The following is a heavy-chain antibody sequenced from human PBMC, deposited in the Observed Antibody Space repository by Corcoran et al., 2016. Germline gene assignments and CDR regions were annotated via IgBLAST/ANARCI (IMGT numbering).Heavy chain of an antibody. D-gene: IGHD3-22*01. CDR2: INPSGGST. Sequence: QVQLVQSGAEVKKPGASVKVSCKASGYTFTSYYMHWVRQAPGQGLEWMGIINPSGGSTSYAQKFQGRVTMTRDTSTSTVYMELRRLRSEDTAVDYCAGASYYYDSSGYLDFWGQGTLVTVSS. J-gene: IGHJ4*02. CDR1: GYTFTSYY. V-gene: IGHV1-46*01. CDR3: AGASYYYDSSGYLDF.